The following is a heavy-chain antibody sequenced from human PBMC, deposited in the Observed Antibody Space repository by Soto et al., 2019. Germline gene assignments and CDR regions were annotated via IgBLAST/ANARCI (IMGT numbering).Heavy chain of an antibody. J-gene: IGHJ5*02. CDR2: IYYSGST. Sequence: PSETLSLTCTVSGGSISSSIYYWGWIRQPPGKGLEWIGSIYYSGSTYYNPSLKSRVTISVDTSKNQFSLKLSSVTAADTAVYYCARQGSGDYNNWFDPWGQGTLVTVSS. V-gene: IGHV4-39*01. CDR3: ARQGSGDYNNWFDP. CDR1: GGSISSSIYY. D-gene: IGHD4-17*01.